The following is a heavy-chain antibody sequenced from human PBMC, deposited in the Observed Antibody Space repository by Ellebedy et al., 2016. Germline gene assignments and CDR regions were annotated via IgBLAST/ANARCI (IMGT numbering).Heavy chain of an antibody. V-gene: IGHV4-4*07. CDR1: GGSFGSYY. D-gene: IGHD6-6*01. CDR2: VFATGST. Sequence: GSLRLSXSVSGGSFGSYYWSWIQQPAGKGPEWIGRVFATGSTNYNPSLKSRVTMSADASQEQFSLTLTSVTAADSAVYYCARSRPFYSFDYWGQGTLVTVSS. CDR3: ARSRPFYSFDY. J-gene: IGHJ4*02.